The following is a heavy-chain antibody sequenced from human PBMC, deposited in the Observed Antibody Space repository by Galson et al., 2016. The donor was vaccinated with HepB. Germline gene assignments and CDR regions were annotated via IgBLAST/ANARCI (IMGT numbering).Heavy chain of an antibody. Sequence: QSGAEVKKPGESLTISCQGSGYTFTNYWIGWVRQMPGKGLEWMGIIYPGDSDTRYSPSFQGQVTIPVDKSINTAYLQWSSLKASDTAMYYCARRGLFYGSGTYSWFDPWGQGTLVNVSS. J-gene: IGHJ5*02. V-gene: IGHV5-51*01. CDR1: GYTFTNYW. CDR3: ARRGLFYGSGTYSWFDP. D-gene: IGHD3-10*01. CDR2: IYPGDSDT.